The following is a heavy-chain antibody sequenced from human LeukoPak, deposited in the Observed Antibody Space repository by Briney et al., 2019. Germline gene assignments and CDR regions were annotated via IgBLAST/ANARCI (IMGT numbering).Heavy chain of an antibody. Sequence: GGSLRLSCTASGFTFSSYGMHWVRQAPGKGLEWVAVIAYDGSNKYYADSVKGRFTISRDNSKNTLYLQMNSLRAEDTAVYYCAKDIDDGVVTDAFDIWGQGTMVTVSS. CDR3: AKDIDDGVVTDAFDI. J-gene: IGHJ3*02. D-gene: IGHD3-3*01. CDR1: GFTFSSYG. V-gene: IGHV3-30*18. CDR2: IAYDGSNK.